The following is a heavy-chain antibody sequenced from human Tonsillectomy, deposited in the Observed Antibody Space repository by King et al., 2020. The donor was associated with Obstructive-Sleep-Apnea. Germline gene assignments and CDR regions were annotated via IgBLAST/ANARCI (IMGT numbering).Heavy chain of an antibody. V-gene: IGHV3-15*01. CDR3: TWMTTVTTIDF. CDR1: GITFRDAW. CDR2: INSQGGGGTT. J-gene: IGHJ4*02. D-gene: IGHD4-17*01. Sequence: VQLVESGGGLVKPGGSLRVSCAVSGITFRDAWMSWVRQAPGKGLEWVGGINSQGGGGTTDYAAPVKGRFIISRDDSKNTLYLQMNSLKIEDTAVYYCTWMTTVTTIDFWGQGTQVTVSS.